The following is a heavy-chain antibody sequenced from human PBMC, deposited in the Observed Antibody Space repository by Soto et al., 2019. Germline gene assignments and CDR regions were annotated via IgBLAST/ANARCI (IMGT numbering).Heavy chain of an antibody. CDR2: IWYDGRNT. Sequence: QVQLVESGGGVVQPGRSLRLSCAASGFTFSSYGMHWVRQAPGKGLEWVAVIWYDGRNTYYADSVKGRFTISRDNSKNTLYLQMNSVRAEDTAVYYCARTAYYYDRSGYYFDCWGQGTLVTVSS. V-gene: IGHV3-33*01. J-gene: IGHJ4*02. CDR3: ARTAYYYDRSGYYFDC. CDR1: GFTFSSYG. D-gene: IGHD3-22*01.